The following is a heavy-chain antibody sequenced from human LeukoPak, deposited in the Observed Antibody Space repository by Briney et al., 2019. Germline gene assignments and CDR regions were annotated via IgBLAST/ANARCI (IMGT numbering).Heavy chain of an antibody. V-gene: IGHV4-61*05. Sequence: SETLSLTCTVSGASISSSSDYWGWIRQPPGKGLEWIGYIYYSGSTNYNPSLKSRVTISVDTSKNQFSLKLSSVTAADTAVYYCARAGYCSGGSCYSDYWGQGTLVTVSS. CDR3: ARAGYCSGGSCYSDY. D-gene: IGHD2-15*01. CDR1: GASISSSSDY. J-gene: IGHJ4*02. CDR2: IYYSGST.